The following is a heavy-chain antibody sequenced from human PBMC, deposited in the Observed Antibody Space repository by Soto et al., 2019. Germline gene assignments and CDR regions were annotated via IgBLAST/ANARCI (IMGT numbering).Heavy chain of an antibody. V-gene: IGHV1-69*13. Sequence: SVKVSCKASGGTFSSYAISWVRQAPGQGLEWMEGIIPIFGTANYAQKFQGRVTITADESTSTAYMELSSLRSEDTAVYYCARVYYYDSSAKGPFAFDIWGQGTMVTVSS. J-gene: IGHJ3*02. CDR2: IIPIFGTA. CDR1: GGTFSSYA. CDR3: ARVYYYDSSAKGPFAFDI. D-gene: IGHD3-22*01.